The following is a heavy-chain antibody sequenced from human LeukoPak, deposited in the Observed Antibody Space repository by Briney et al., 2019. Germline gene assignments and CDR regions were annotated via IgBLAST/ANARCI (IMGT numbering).Heavy chain of an antibody. D-gene: IGHD6-19*01. CDR3: ARRSGWYVGYYYYYMDV. CDR1: GGSFSGYY. Sequence: SETLSLTCAVYGGSFSGYYWSWIRQPPGKGLEWIGEINHSGNTNYNPSLKSRVTISVDTSKNQFSLKLSSVTAADTAVYYCARRSGWYVGYYYYYMDVWGKGTTVTVSS. CDR2: INHSGNT. V-gene: IGHV4-34*01. J-gene: IGHJ6*03.